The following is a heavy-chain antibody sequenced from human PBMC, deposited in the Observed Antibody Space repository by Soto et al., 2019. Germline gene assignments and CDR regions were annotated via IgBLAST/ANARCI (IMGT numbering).Heavy chain of an antibody. J-gene: IGHJ4*02. D-gene: IGHD3-9*01. CDR2: ISISGTTI. CDR3: ARFRGDGYYNF. Sequence: QVQLVASGGGLVKPGGSLRLSCAASGFTLSDYYMTWIRQAQGKGLEWVSDISISGTTIDYADSVRGRFTISRDNDKTSLCLQMNTSSADDTDVDDFARFRGDGYYNFWGQGTLVTVSS. V-gene: IGHV3-11*01. CDR1: GFTLSDYY.